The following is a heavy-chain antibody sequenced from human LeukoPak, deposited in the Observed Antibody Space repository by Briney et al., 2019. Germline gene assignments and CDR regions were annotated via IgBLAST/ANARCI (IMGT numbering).Heavy chain of an antibody. CDR2: IWTSGIT. Sequence: SETLSLTCTVSGGSISGHYWSWIRQSPGRGLEWIGNIWTSGITKYNPSLNSRVSISIDTSKNQFSLKVSSMTAADTAVYYCARQARDGSDNYFDPWGQGTLVTVSS. D-gene: IGHD1-14*01. CDR1: GGSISGHY. J-gene: IGHJ5*02. CDR3: ARQARDGSDNYFDP. V-gene: IGHV4-4*09.